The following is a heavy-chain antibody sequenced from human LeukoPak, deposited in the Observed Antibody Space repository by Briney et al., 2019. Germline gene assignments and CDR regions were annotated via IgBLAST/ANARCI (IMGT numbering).Heavy chain of an antibody. CDR1: GGSISSYY. CDR2: IYYSGST. V-gene: IGHV4-59*01. J-gene: IGHJ4*02. Sequence: PSETLSLTCTVSGGSISSYYWSWIRQPPGKGLEWIGYIYYSGSTNYNPSLKSRVTISVDTSKNQFSLKLSSVTAADTAVYYCARGGYGSLTFDYWGQGTLVTVSS. CDR3: ARGGYGSLTFDY. D-gene: IGHD3-10*01.